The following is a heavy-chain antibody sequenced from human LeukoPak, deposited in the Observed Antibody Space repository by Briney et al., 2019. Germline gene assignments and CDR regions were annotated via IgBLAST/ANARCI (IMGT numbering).Heavy chain of an antibody. D-gene: IGHD2-15*01. Sequence: GGSLRLSCAASGFTFSSYGMHWVRQAPGKGLEGGAVKWYDGSNKYYADSVKGRFTISRDNSKNTLYLQMNSLRAEDTAVYYCARDLEDCSGGSCYSWFDPWGQGTLVTVSS. CDR2: KWYDGSNK. J-gene: IGHJ5*02. CDR3: ARDLEDCSGGSCYSWFDP. V-gene: IGHV3-33*01. CDR1: GFTFSSYG.